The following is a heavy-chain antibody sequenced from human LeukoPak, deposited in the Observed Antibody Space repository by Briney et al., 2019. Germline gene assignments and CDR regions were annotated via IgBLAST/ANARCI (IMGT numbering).Heavy chain of an antibody. V-gene: IGHV4-39*07. CDR3: ARGRSITFGGVIIRYWFDP. D-gene: IGHD3-16*02. J-gene: IGHJ5*02. CDR1: GGSISSSSYY. Sequence: PSETLSLTCTVSGGSISSSSYYWGWIRQPPGKGLEWIGSIYYSGSTYYNPSLKSRVTISVDTSKNQLSLKLRSVTAADTAVYYCARGRSITFGGVIIRYWFDPWGQGTLVTVSS. CDR2: IYYSGST.